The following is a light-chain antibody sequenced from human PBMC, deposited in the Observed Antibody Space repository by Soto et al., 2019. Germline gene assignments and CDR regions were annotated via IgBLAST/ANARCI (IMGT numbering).Light chain of an antibody. CDR2: SSN. V-gene: IGLV1-44*01. Sequence: QSVLTQSPSASGTPGQRVTISCSGGSSNIGSNTVTWYQQLPGTAPKLLIYSSNQRPSGVPDRFSGSKSGTSGSLAISGLQSEDEADYYCQSYDSSLSVVVFGGGTKVTVL. CDR3: QSYDSSLSVVV. J-gene: IGLJ2*01. CDR1: SSNIGSNT.